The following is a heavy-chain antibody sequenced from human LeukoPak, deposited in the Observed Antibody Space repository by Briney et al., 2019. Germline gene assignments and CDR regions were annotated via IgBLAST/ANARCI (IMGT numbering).Heavy chain of an antibody. Sequence: PSETLSLTCTVSGDSLSSDANYWSWHSQHPGTDREWLGYIYDSWSTYNNPSLKRRVTISENTSKKQFSLKKSSMTATDTAIYFCAMLRFLEWADDYWGQGTLVKVSS. V-gene: IGHV4-31*03. CDR1: GDSLSSDANY. J-gene: IGHJ4*02. D-gene: IGHD3-3*01. CDR2: IYDSWST. CDR3: AMLRFLEWADDY.